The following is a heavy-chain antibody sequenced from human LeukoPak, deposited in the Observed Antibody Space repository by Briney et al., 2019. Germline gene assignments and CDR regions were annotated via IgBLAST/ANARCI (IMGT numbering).Heavy chain of an antibody. CDR2: IYYSGST. Sequence: SETLSLTCTVSGGSISSSSYYWGRIRQPPGKGLEWIGTIYYSGSTYYNLSLKSRVTISVDTSKNQFSLKLSSVTAADTAVYYCARLRVYSSSYYFDYWGQGTLVTVSS. J-gene: IGHJ4*02. V-gene: IGHV4-39*01. D-gene: IGHD6-6*01. CDR1: GGSISSSSYY. CDR3: ARLRVYSSSYYFDY.